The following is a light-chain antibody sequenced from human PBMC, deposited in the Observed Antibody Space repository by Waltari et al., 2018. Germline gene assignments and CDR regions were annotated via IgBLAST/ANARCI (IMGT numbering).Light chain of an antibody. Sequence: QTVVTQEPSLTVSPGGTVTLTCASSSGAVTSGYYPNWFQQKPGQAPRTLIYSISDKHSWTPARFSGSLLGGKAALTLSAVQPEDEAEYYCLLYYSGVWVFGGGTKLTVL. CDR2: SIS. CDR3: LLYYSGVWV. J-gene: IGLJ3*02. V-gene: IGLV7-43*01. CDR1: SGAVTSGYY.